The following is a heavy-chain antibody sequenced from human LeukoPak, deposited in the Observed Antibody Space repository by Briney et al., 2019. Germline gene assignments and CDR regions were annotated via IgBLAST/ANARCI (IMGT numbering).Heavy chain of an antibody. CDR2: ISGDGAST. CDR3: ARQPSSQNFDY. CDR1: GFTFSDYA. Sequence: GGSLRLSCAASGFTFSDYAMSWVRQAPGKGLEWVSSISGDGASTYFGDSVKGRFTISRDNSRNTLYLQMNSLRAEDTAVYYCARQPSSQNFDYWGQGALVTVSS. D-gene: IGHD6-13*01. J-gene: IGHJ4*02. V-gene: IGHV3-23*01.